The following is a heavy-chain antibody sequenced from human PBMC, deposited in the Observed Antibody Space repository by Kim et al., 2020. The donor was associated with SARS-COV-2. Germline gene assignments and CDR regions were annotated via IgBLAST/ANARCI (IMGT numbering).Heavy chain of an antibody. CDR1: GFTFSSYA. Sequence: GGSLILSCVASGFTFSSYAMHWVRQAPGKGLEWVAVISYDGSNKYYADSVKGRFTISRDNSKNTLYLQMNSLRAEDTAVYYCARDSYCSSTSCYLDYYGMDVWGQGTTVTVSS. CDR3: ARDSYCSSTSCYLDYYGMDV. J-gene: IGHJ6*02. D-gene: IGHD2-2*01. CDR2: ISYDGSNK. V-gene: IGHV3-30-3*01.